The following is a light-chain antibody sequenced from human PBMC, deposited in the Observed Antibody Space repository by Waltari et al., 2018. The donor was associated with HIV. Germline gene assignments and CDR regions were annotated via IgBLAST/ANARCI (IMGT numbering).Light chain of an antibody. CDR3: TSYRSINNLV. CDR1: TRDIGVYDF. Sequence: QSALTQPASVSGSPVQAITISSAGTTRDIGVYDFLCWYQQHPGKAPKLIIYDVTYRPTGVSSRFSGSKSGNTASLTVSGLQPEDEADYYCTSYRSINNLVFGDATKVTVL. J-gene: IGLJ1*01. V-gene: IGLV2-14*03. CDR2: DVT.